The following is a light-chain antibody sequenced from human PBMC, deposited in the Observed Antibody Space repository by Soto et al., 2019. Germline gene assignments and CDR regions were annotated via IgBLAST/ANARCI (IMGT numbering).Light chain of an antibody. CDR3: SSYTISSTTDV. V-gene: IGLV2-14*01. CDR1: SSDVGGYNY. J-gene: IGLJ1*01. Sequence: QSALTQPASVSGSPGQSITISCTGTSSDVGGYNYVSWYQQHPGKAPKLMIYDVSNRPSGVSNRFSGSKSGNTASLTISGLPAEDEDDYYCSSYTISSTTDVFGTGTKVTVL. CDR2: DVS.